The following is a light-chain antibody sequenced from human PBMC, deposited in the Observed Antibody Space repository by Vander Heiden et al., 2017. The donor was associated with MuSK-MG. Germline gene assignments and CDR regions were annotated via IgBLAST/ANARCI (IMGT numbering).Light chain of an antibody. CDR2: GAS. CDR1: QSVSSSY. CDR3: LQDASSPLT. Sequence: EIVLTQSPGTLSLSPGERATLSCRASQSVSSSYLAWYQQKPGQAPRLLIYGASSRVTGIPDRFSGSGSGTDFTLTISRLEPEDFAVYYCLQDASSPLTFGHGTKVDIK. V-gene: IGKV3-20*01. J-gene: IGKJ3*01.